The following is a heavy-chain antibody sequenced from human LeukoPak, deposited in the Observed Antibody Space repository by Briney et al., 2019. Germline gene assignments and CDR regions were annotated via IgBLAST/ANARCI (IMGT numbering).Heavy chain of an antibody. D-gene: IGHD3-10*01. Sequence: SETLSLTCAVYGGSFSGYYWSWIRQPPGKGLEWIGEINHSGSTNYNPSLKSRVTISVDTSKNQFSLKLSSVTAADTAVYYCAPWPSMGRGVIIDYWGQGTLVTVSS. CDR3: APWPSMGRGVIIDY. V-gene: IGHV4-34*01. CDR1: GGSFSGYY. CDR2: INHSGST. J-gene: IGHJ4*02.